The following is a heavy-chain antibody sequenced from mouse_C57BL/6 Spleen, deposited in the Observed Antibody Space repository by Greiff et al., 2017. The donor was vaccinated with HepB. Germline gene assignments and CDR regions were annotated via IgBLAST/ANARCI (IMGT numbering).Heavy chain of an antibody. CDR3: TLYYYGSSRYFDV. Sequence: VQLQQSGAELVRPGASVKLSCTASGFNIKDDYMHWVKQRPEQGLEWIGWIDPENGDTEYASKFHGKATITADTSSNTAYLQLSSLTSEDTAVYYCTLYYYGSSRYFDVWGTGTTVTVSS. CDR2: IDPENGDT. V-gene: IGHV14-4*01. J-gene: IGHJ1*03. CDR1: GFNIKDDY. D-gene: IGHD1-1*01.